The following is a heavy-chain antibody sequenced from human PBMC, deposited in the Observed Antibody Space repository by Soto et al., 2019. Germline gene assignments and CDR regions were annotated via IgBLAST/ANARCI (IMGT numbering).Heavy chain of an antibody. CDR3: ARHTLYYDSGLSY. CDR1: GGSISSSSYY. CDR2: IYYSGRS. Sequence: TSETLSLTGTVSGGSISSSSYYWGCIRQPPWKGLELMLSIYYSGRSYYDPSLKSRFTISVDTSKNQVSLKLSSGTPPNTSVHDPARHTLYYDSGLSYWRQGTLVTVSS. J-gene: IGHJ4*02. V-gene: IGHV4-39*01. D-gene: IGHD3-10*01.